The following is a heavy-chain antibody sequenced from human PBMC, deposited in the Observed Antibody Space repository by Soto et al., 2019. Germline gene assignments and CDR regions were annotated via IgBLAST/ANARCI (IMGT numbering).Heavy chain of an antibody. V-gene: IGHV1-69*02. D-gene: IGHD6-19*01. CDR2: IIPILGIS. CDR3: ASGQYGSGWYSNRIDY. CDR1: GGTFSTYT. J-gene: IGHJ4*02. Sequence: QVQLVQSGAEVKKPGSSVKVSCKASGGTFSTYTISWVRQAPGQGLEWMGRIIPILGISNYAQKCQGRVTINAEKHQNTASLGLSSSTSEATAACYCASGQYGSGWYSNRIDYWGQGTLVTVSS.